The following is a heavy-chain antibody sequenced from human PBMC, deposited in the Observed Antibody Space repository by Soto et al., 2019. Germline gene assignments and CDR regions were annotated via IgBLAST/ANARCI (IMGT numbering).Heavy chain of an antibody. CDR1: GGSISSGGYY. V-gene: IGHV4-31*03. J-gene: IGHJ6*03. CDR3: ARRGITILYYMDV. CDR2: IYYSGST. D-gene: IGHD3-3*01. Sequence: PSETLSLTCTVSGGSISSGGYYWSWIRQHPGKGLEWIGYIYYSGSTYYNPSLKSRVTISVDTSKNQFSLKLSSVTAADTAVYYCARRGITILYYMDVWGKGTAVTVSS.